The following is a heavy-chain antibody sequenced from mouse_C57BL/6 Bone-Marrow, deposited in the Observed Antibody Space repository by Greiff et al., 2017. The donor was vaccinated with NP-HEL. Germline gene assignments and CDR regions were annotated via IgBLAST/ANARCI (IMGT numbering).Heavy chain of an antibody. CDR1: GYTFTEYT. CDR3: ARHEDYYGSSYAWFAY. CDR2: FYPGSGSI. J-gene: IGHJ3*01. V-gene: IGHV1-62-2*01. Sequence: QVQLQQSGAELVKPGASVKLSCKASGYTFTEYTIHWVKQRSGQGLEWIGWFYPGSGSIKYNEKFKDKATLTADKSSSTVYMELSRLTSEDSAVFFGARHEDYYGSSYAWFAYWGQGTRVTVSA. D-gene: IGHD1-1*01.